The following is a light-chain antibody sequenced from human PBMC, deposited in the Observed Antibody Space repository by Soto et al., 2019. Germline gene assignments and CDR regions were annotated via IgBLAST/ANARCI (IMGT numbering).Light chain of an antibody. CDR1: KTISSTF. CDR3: QQYNSYSRT. J-gene: IGKJ1*01. Sequence: EIVLTQSPGTLSLSPGDRATLTCRASKTISSTFFGWYQQKPGQAPRLLIYGPSSRATDIPDRFSGSGSGSEFTLTISRLEPEDFATYYCQQYNSYSRTFGQGTKVEIK. V-gene: IGKV3-20*01. CDR2: GPS.